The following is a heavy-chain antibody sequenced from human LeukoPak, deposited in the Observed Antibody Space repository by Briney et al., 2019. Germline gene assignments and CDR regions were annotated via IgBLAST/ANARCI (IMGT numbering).Heavy chain of an antibody. D-gene: IGHD3-16*01. CDR3: ARGDGGLLSYFDY. V-gene: IGHV1-2*04. CDR1: GYTFTGYY. J-gene: IGHJ4*02. CDR2: INPNSGGT. Sequence: ASVKVSCKASGYTFTGYYMHWVRQAPGQGLEWMGWINPNSGGTNYAQKFQGWVTMTRDTSISTAYMELSRLRSDDTAVYYCARGDGGLLSYFDYWGQGTLVTVSS.